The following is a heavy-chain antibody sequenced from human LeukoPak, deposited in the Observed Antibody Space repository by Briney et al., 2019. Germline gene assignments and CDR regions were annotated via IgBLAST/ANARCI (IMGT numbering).Heavy chain of an antibody. J-gene: IGHJ6*02. CDR2: INPSGGST. V-gene: IGHV1-46*01. Sequence: GASVKVSCKASGYTFTSYYMHWVRQAPGQGLEWMGIINPSGGSTSYAQKFQGRVTMTRDTSTSTVYMELSSLRSEDTAVYYCARDLRRYSYYYGMDVWGQGTMVTVSS. CDR1: GYTFTSYY. CDR3: ARDLRRYSYYYGMDV. D-gene: IGHD5-12*01.